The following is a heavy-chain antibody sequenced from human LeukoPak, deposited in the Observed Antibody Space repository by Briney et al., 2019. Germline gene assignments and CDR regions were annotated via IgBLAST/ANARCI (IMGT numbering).Heavy chain of an antibody. V-gene: IGHV3-48*03. CDR1: GFTFGSYE. D-gene: IGHD5-18*01. Sequence: LLGGSLRFSCAASGFTFGSYEMNWVGQAPGKGLEWVSYISSSGSTISYADSVKGRFTISRDNAKNSLYLQMNSLRAEDTAVYYCARERHMDTAMAYYFDYWGQGTLVTVSS. CDR2: ISSSGSTI. J-gene: IGHJ4*02. CDR3: ARERHMDTAMAYYFDY.